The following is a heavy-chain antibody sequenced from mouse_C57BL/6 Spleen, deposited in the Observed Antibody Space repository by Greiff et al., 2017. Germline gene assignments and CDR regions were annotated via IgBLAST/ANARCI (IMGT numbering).Heavy chain of an antibody. CDR1: GFTFSDFY. D-gene: IGHD4-1*01. CDR3: ARDVPLNWDVGAMDY. J-gene: IGHJ4*01. V-gene: IGHV7-1*01. CDR2: SRNKANDYTT. Sequence: EVKLVESGGGLVQSGRSLRLSCATSGFTFSDFYMEWVRQAPGKGLEWIAASRNKANDYTTEYSASVKGRFIVSRDTSQSILYLQMNALRAEDTAIYYCARDVPLNWDVGAMDYWGQGTSVTVSS.